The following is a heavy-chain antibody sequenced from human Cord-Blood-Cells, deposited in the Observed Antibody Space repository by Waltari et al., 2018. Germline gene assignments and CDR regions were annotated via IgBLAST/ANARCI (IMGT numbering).Heavy chain of an antibody. CDR1: GGSISSSSYY. CDR2: IYYSAST. CDR3: ARPGRAAGTDFDY. D-gene: IGHD6-13*01. V-gene: IGHV4-39*07. Sequence: QLQLQESGPGLVKPSETLSLTCTVSGGSISSSSYYWGWIRQPPGKGLEWIGSIYYSASTYYNPPLKSRVTISVDTSKNQFSLKLSSVTAADTAVYYCARPGRAAGTDFDYWGQGTLVTVSS. J-gene: IGHJ4*02.